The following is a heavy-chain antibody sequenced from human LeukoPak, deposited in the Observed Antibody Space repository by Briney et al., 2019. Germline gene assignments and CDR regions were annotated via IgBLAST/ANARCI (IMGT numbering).Heavy chain of an antibody. D-gene: IGHD4-17*01. J-gene: IGHJ3*02. CDR1: GFTYSSYP. Sequence: PGRSLRLSCAASGFTYSSYPMLYVRQAPGKGLVWVAVISYDGSNKYYADSVKGRFTISRDNSKNTLYLQMNSLRAEDTAVYYWASSVGDYGAFDIWGQGTMVTVSS. CDR2: ISYDGSNK. V-gene: IGHV3-30-3*01. CDR3: ASSVGDYGAFDI.